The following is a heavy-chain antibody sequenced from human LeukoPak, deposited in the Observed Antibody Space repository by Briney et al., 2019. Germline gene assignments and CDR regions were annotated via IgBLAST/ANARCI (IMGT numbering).Heavy chain of an antibody. J-gene: IGHJ4*02. D-gene: IGHD1-20*01. Sequence: GGSLRLSCAASGFTFSSYSMNWVRQAPGKGLEWVSYISSSSSTIYYADSVKGRFTISRDNAKNSLYLQMNSLRAEDTAVYYCARGGYEWNFDYWGQGTLVTVSS. V-gene: IGHV3-48*01. CDR3: ARGGYEWNFDY. CDR1: GFTFSSYS. CDR2: ISSSSSTI.